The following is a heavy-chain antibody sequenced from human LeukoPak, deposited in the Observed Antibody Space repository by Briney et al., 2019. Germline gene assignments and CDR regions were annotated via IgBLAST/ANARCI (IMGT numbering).Heavy chain of an antibody. CDR2: IYYSGST. J-gene: IGHJ3*02. CDR1: GGSISSGGYY. V-gene: IGHV4-31*03. CDR3: AGSNYYDSSDAFDI. D-gene: IGHD3-22*01. Sequence: SQTLSLTCTVSGGSISSGGYYWSRLRQNPGKGLEWIVYIYYSGSTYYKPSLKSRVTISVDTSKNEFSLKLSSVTAADTAVYYCAGSNYYDSSDAFDIWGQGTMVTVSS.